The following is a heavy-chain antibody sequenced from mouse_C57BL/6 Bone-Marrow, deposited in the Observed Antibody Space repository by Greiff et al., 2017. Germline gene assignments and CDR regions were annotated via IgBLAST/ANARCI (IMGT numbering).Heavy chain of an antibody. CDR3: ARRATTVNYYAMDY. J-gene: IGHJ4*01. V-gene: IGHV5-6*02. CDR1: GFTFSSYG. D-gene: IGHD1-1*01. Sequence: DVKLVESGGDLVKPGGSLKLSCAASGFTFSSYGMSWVRQTPDKRLEWVATISSGGSYTYYPDSVKGRFTISRDNAKNTLYLQMSSLKSEDTAMYYCARRATTVNYYAMDYWGQGTSVTVSS. CDR2: ISSGGSYT.